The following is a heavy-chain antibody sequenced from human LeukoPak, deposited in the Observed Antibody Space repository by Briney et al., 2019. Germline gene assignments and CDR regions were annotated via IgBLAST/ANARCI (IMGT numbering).Heavy chain of an antibody. CDR3: AREFCSSTNCPFDY. V-gene: IGHV4-38-2*02. D-gene: IGHD2-2*01. CDR1: GYSITSGYY. Sequence: SETLSLTCTVSGYSITSGYYWGWIRQFPGKGLEWIGSIFHSGITYYNPPLKSRLTMSVDTSKNQFSLKLSSVTAADTALYYCAREFCSSTNCPFDYWGQGTLVTVSS. J-gene: IGHJ4*02. CDR2: IFHSGIT.